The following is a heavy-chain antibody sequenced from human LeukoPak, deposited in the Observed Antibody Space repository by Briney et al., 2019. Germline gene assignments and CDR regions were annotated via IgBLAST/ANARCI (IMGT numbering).Heavy chain of an antibody. V-gene: IGHV3-74*01. J-gene: IGHJ4*02. CDR2: INSDGSDS. Sequence: PGGSLRLSCAASGFTFSSYWMHWVRQAPGKGLVWVSRINSDGSDSSYADSVKGRFTISRDNAKNTVYLQMNNLRAEDTAVYYCVSFYETYWGRGTLVTVSS. CDR3: VSFYETY. CDR1: GFTFSSYW. D-gene: IGHD2/OR15-2a*01.